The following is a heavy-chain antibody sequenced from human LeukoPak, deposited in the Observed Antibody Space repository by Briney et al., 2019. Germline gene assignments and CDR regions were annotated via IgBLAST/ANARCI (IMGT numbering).Heavy chain of an antibody. D-gene: IGHD3-22*01. CDR3: ARLRYYDSSGSFDY. J-gene: IGHJ4*02. CDR2: INPNSGGT. Sequence: ASVKVSCKASGYTFTGYYMHWVRQAPGQGLEWMGWINPNSGGTNYAQKFQGRATMTRDTSISTAYMELSRLRSDDTAVYYCARLRYYDSSGSFDYWGQGTLVTVSS. CDR1: GYTFTGYY. V-gene: IGHV1-2*02.